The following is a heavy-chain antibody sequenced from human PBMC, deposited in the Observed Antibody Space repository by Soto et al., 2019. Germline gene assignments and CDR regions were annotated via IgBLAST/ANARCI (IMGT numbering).Heavy chain of an antibody. CDR2: INPNSGGT. V-gene: IGHV1-2*04. CDR1: GYTFTGYY. CDR3: ARGGYCSSTSCYAFLYYLDY. J-gene: IGHJ4*02. Sequence: ASVKVSCKASGYTFTGYYMHWVRQAPGQGLEWMGWINPNSGGTNYAQKFQGWVTMTRDTSISTAYMELSRLRSDDTAVYYCARGGYCSSTSCYAFLYYLDYWGQGTLVTV. D-gene: IGHD2-2*01.